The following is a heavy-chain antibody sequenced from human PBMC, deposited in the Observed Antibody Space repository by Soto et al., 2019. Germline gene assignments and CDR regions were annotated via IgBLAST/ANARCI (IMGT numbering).Heavy chain of an antibody. D-gene: IGHD3-16*01. CDR1: GYTFTDYY. Sequence: QVQLVQSGAEVKKPGASVKVSCTASGYTFTDYYIHWVRQAPGQGLESMGIINPTDGSTSYPQKFQDRVTMTRDTSTSSVYMELSSLTSEDTAIYYSARDPRGTASRFDYCGQGTLVTVSS. J-gene: IGHJ4*02. CDR2: INPTDGST. CDR3: ARDPRGTASRFDY. V-gene: IGHV1-46*01.